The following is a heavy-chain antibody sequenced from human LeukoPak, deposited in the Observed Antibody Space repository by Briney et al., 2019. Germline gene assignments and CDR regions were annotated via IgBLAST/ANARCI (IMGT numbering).Heavy chain of an antibody. Sequence: PSETLSLTCAVYGGSFSGYYWSWIRQPPGKGLEWIGEINHSGSTNYNPSLKSRVTISVDTSKNQFSLKLSSVTAADTAVYYCARRAGGYYYDSSGYYDYWGQGTLVTVSS. CDR1: GGSFSGYY. J-gene: IGHJ4*02. CDR2: INHSGST. D-gene: IGHD3-22*01. CDR3: ARRAGGYYYDSSGYYDY. V-gene: IGHV4-34*01.